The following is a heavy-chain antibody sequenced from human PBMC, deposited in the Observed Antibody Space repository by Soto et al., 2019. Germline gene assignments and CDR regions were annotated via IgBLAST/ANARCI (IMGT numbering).Heavy chain of an antibody. CDR1: GFTFSNHN. CDR2: ISSGSSTI. V-gene: IGHV3-48*01. D-gene: IGHD6-13*01. Sequence: EVQLVESGGGLVQPGGSLRLSCAASGFTFSNHNLNWVRQAPGKGLEWVSYISSGSSTIYYADSVKGRFTISSDNAKSALYLQMNSLRAEDKAVYYCARVRYSNTWPPDYWGQGPLVTVSS. J-gene: IGHJ4*02. CDR3: ARVRYSNTWPPDY.